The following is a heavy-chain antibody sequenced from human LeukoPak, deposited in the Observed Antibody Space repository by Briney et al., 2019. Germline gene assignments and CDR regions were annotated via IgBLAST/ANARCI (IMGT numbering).Heavy chain of an antibody. CDR2: INPNSGGT. V-gene: IGHV1-2*02. CDR3: ARGDPVYCGGDCLDV. D-gene: IGHD2-21*02. CDR1: GYTFTGYY. Sequence: ASVKVSCKASGYTFTGYYMHWVRQAPGQGLEWMGWINPNSGGTNYAQKFQGRVTMTRDTSISTAYMELSRLRSDDTAVYYCARGDPVYCGGDCLDVWGKGTTVTVSS. J-gene: IGHJ6*04.